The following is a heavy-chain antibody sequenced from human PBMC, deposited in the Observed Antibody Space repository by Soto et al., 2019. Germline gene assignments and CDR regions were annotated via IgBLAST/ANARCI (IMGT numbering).Heavy chain of an antibody. Sequence: GGSLRLSCAASGFTFSNYAMSWVRQAPGKGLEWVSLISNTGDHTYYADSVKGHFTISRDNSKNTLYLQMNSLRAEDTAVYYCATTNSTTNYLHPWGQGTLVTVSS. V-gene: IGHV3-23*01. CDR1: GFTFSNYA. CDR2: ISNTGDHT. J-gene: IGHJ5*02. D-gene: IGHD1-7*01. CDR3: ATTNSTTNYLHP.